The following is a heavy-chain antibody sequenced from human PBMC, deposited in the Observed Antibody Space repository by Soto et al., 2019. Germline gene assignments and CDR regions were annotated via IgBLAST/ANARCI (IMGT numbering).Heavy chain of an antibody. CDR1: GYTFTSYY. D-gene: IGHD2-21*02. CDR3: ARQLAYCGGDCFTEPVDY. V-gene: IGHV1-2*02. CDR2: INPHSGDT. J-gene: IGHJ4*02. Sequence: QAQLVQSGAEVKKPGASVKVSCEASGYTFTSYYMPWVRQAPGLGLEWMGWINPHSGDTKYAQKFRGRVTMTRDTALTTAYMEVKMLTSDDTAVYYCARQLAYCGGDCFTEPVDYCCQGALVTVSS.